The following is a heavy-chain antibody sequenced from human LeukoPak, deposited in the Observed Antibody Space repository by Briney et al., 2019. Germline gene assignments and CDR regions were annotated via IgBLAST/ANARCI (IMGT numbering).Heavy chain of an antibody. CDR3: ARGRPNDTFDI. CDR2: IYTSGST. D-gene: IGHD4/OR15-4a*01. V-gene: IGHV4-4*07. Sequence: SETLSLTCTVSGGSISSYYWSWIRQPAGKGLEWIGRIYTSGSTNYNPSLKSRVTMSVDTSNNQFSLKLKSVTAADTAIYYCARGRPNDTFDIWGQGTIVTVSS. CDR1: GGSISSYY. J-gene: IGHJ3*02.